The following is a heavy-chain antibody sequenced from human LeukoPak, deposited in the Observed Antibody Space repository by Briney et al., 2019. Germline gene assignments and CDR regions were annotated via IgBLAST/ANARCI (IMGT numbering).Heavy chain of an antibody. CDR3: ARVKRRYSSGWHSLDY. V-gene: IGHV1-46*01. J-gene: IGHJ4*02. CDR2: INPSGGST. D-gene: IGHD6-19*01. CDR1: GYTFTGYY. Sequence: ASVKVSCKASGYTFTGYYMHWVRQAPGQGLEWMGIINPSGGSTSYAQKFQGRVTMTRDMSTSTVYMELSSLRSEDTAVYYCARVKRRYSSGWHSLDYWGQGTLVTVSS.